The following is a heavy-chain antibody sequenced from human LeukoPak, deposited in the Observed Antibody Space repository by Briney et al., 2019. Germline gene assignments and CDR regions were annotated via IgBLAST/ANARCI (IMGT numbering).Heavy chain of an antibody. Sequence: SQTLSLTCTVSGGSISSGGYYWSWIRQHPGKGLERIGYIYYSGSTYYNPSPKSRVTISVDTSKNQFSLKLSSVTAADTAVYYCARVGGTLVYFDYWGQGTLVTVSS. CDR1: GGSISSGGYY. J-gene: IGHJ4*02. D-gene: IGHD4-23*01. CDR2: IYYSGST. CDR3: ARVGGTLVYFDY. V-gene: IGHV4-31*03.